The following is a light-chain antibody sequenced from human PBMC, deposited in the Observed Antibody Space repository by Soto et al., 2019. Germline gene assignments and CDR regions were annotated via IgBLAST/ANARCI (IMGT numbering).Light chain of an antibody. V-gene: IGLV2-14*03. CDR3: SSSTSGSAVPCV. CDR2: GVS. Sequence: QSVLTQHASVSGSPGQSITISCTGSSNDIGTYEYVSWHQHHPGRAPKLIIFGVSDRPSGISDRFSGSQSGNTASLTLFGFQPEDEDVYDCSSSTSGSAVPCVFGTGTKVTVL. J-gene: IGLJ1*01. CDR1: SNDIGTYEY.